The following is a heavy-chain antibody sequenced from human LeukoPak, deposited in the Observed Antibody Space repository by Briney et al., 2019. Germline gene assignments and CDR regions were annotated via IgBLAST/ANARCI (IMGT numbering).Heavy chain of an antibody. CDR3: ARLRGYSYGLDY. Sequence: GGSLRLSCAASGFTVSSNYMSWVRQAPGKGLEWVSVIYSGGTTYYADSVKGRFTLSRDTAKNSLYLQMNSLRAEDTAVYYCARLRGYSYGLDYWGQGILVTVSS. CDR2: IYSGGTT. CDR1: GFTVSSNY. J-gene: IGHJ4*02. V-gene: IGHV3-53*01. D-gene: IGHD5-18*01.